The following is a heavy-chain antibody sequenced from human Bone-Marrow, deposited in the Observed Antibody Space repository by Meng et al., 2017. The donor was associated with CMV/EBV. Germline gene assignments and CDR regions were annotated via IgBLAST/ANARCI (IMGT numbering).Heavy chain of an antibody. J-gene: IGHJ5*02. CDR2: YEPEDTQV. D-gene: IGHD6-19*01. V-gene: IGHV1-24*01. CDR1: YTLPAFS. Sequence: YTLPAFSVLWVRQAPGKGLEWMGGYEPEDTQVIYAQKFQGRVTMTEDTSTDTSYMELRNLRSEDTAVYYCATVNTAVAGQYNWFDLWGQGALVTVSS. CDR3: ATVNTAVAGQYNWFDL.